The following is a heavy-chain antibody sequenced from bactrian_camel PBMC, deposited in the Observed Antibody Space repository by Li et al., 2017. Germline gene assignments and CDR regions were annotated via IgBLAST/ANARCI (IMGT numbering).Heavy chain of an antibody. V-gene: IGHV3S26*01. CDR2: VDSDGTT. CDR1: EYTASTNC. CDR3: AAVRQTLKFCNGWSEGTDFAS. Sequence: HVQLVESGGGSVQAGGSLKLSCEFSEYTASTNCMTWFRQAPGKEREGVAIVDSDGTTTYADFVKGRFTISKDNAKNTLYLQMNSLKPEDSGMYSCAAVRQTLKFCNGWSEGTDFASWAQGTQVTVS. D-gene: IGHD6*01. J-gene: IGHJ6*01.